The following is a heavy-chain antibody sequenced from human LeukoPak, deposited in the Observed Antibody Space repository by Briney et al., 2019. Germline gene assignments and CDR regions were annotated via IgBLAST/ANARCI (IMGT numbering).Heavy chain of an antibody. Sequence: GESLRISCKGSGYRFTSYWISWVRHMRGKGLEWMGRTDPSDSYANYSPSVQGHLTISANKSISTAYLQRSSLKASDTAMYYCARHQLLGPCFKGVCSDAFDIWGQGTMVTVSS. CDR1: GYRFTSYW. V-gene: IGHV5-10-1*01. CDR2: TDPSDSYA. D-gene: IGHD2-8*01. J-gene: IGHJ3*02. CDR3: ARHQLLGPCFKGVCSDAFDI.